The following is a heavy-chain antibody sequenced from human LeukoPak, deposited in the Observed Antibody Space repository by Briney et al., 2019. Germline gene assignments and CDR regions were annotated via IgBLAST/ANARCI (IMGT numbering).Heavy chain of an antibody. CDR1: GGSFSGYY. V-gene: IGHV4-34*01. CDR3: AKSNGYGLVDI. Sequence: SETLSLTCAVYGGSFSGYYWTWIRQPPGKGLEWIGEINHSGSTNYNPSLKSRVTISVDTSKNQFSLKLNSVTAADTAVYYCAKSNGYGLVDIWGQGTMVTVSS. J-gene: IGHJ3*02. D-gene: IGHD3-10*01. CDR2: INHSGST.